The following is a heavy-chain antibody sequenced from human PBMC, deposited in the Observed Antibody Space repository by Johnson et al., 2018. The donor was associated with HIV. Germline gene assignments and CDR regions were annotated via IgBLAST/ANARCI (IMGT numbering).Heavy chain of an antibody. V-gene: IGHV3-33*01. CDR3: ARAFGSAFDI. CDR2: IWYDGSNK. Sequence: QVLLVESGGGVVQPGGSLRLSCAASGFTFSAYGMHWVRQAPGKGLEWVAVIWYDGSNKYYADSVKGRFTISRDNSKNSLYLQMNSLGAEDTAVYYCARAFGSAFDIWGQGTMVTVSS. J-gene: IGHJ3*02. D-gene: IGHD1-14*01. CDR1: GFTFSAYG.